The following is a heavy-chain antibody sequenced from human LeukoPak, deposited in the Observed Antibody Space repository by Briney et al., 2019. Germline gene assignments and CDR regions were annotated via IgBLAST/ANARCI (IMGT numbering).Heavy chain of an antibody. V-gene: IGHV3-48*03. CDR1: GFPFNSYE. CDR2: ISSSGSSI. Sequence: GGSLRLSCAASGFPFNSYEMNWVRQAPGKGLEWVSYISSSGSSIYYADSLKGRFTISGDNAKNSLYLQMDSLRAEDTAVYYCAGPLYGDYTLFDYWGQGTLVTVSS. D-gene: IGHD4-17*01. J-gene: IGHJ4*02. CDR3: AGPLYGDYTLFDY.